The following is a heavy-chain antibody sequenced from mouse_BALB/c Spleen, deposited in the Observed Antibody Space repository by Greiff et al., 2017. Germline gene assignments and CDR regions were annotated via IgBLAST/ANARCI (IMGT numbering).Heavy chain of an antibody. J-gene: IGHJ2*01. CDR2: ISYSGST. V-gene: IGHV3-2*02. CDR1: GYSITSDYA. CDR3: ARGLLFDY. D-gene: IGHD2-3*01. Sequence: EVQLQQSGPGLVKPSQSLSLTCTVTGYSITSDYAWNWIRQFPGNKLEWMGYISYSGSTSYNPSLKSRISITRDTPKNQFFLQLNSVTTEDTATYYCARGLLFDYWGQGTTLTVSS.